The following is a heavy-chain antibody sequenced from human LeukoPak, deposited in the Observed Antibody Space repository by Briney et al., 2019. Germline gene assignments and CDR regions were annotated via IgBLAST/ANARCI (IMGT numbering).Heavy chain of an antibody. CDR1: GFTFSSYW. D-gene: IGHD3-9*01. CDR2: IKQDGSEK. V-gene: IGHV3-7*01. CDR3: ARNYDILTGYGPFDY. Sequence: GGSLRLSCAASGFTFSSYWMSWVRQAPGKGLEWVANIKQDGSEKYYVDSVKGRFTISRDNAKNSLYLQMNSLRAEDTAVYYCARNYDILTGYGPFDYWGQGTLVTVSS. J-gene: IGHJ4*02.